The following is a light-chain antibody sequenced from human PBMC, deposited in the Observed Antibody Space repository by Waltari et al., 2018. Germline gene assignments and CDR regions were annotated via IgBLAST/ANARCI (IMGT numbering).Light chain of an antibody. J-gene: IGLJ2*01. CDR2: SNN. V-gene: IGLV1-44*01. CDR3: AAWDDSLNGPV. Sequence: QSVLTQPPSASGTPGQRVTISCSGSSPNIGSNTLTWYQQLPDTAPKHLIYSNNQRPSGVPDRFSGSKSGTSASLAISGLQSEDEADYYCAAWDDSLNGPVFGGGTKLTVL. CDR1: SPNIGSNT.